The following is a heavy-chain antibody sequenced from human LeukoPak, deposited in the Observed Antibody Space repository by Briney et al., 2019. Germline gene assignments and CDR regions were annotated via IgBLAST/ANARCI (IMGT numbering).Heavy chain of an antibody. J-gene: IGHJ5*02. Sequence: SQTLSLTCVISGDSVSSNSAAWNWIRQSPSRGLEWLGRTYYRSKWYSYSAVSVKSRIIINPDTSKNQFSLQLNSVTPEDTAVYYCARAASYGDYANNWFDPWGQGTLVTVSS. V-gene: IGHV6-1*01. CDR2: TYYRSKWYS. CDR1: GDSVSSNSAA. D-gene: IGHD4-17*01. CDR3: ARAASYGDYANNWFDP.